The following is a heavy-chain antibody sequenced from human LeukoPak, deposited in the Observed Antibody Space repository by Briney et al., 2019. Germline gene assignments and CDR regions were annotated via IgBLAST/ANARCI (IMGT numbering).Heavy chain of an antibody. CDR1: GFTFSSSS. V-gene: IGHV3-21*01. CDR2: ISSSSTYI. Sequence: WGSLRLSCAASGFTFSSSSMNWVRQAPGKGLEWVSSISSSSTYIYYADLVKGRFTISRDNAKNSLYLQMSSLRAEDTAVYYCASDKGGSGWSYYFDFWGQGTLVTVSS. D-gene: IGHD6-19*01. J-gene: IGHJ4*02. CDR3: ASDKGGSGWSYYFDF.